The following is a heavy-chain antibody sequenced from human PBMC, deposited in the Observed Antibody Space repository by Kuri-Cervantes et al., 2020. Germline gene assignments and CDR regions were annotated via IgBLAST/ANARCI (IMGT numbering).Heavy chain of an antibody. V-gene: IGHV4-39*07. J-gene: IGHJ4*02. CDR3: ARGDMVQGAYFDY. Sequence: SETLSLTCNVSGGSISSRNYYWGWVRQPPGKGLEWIGSIYYSGYRGNTYYNPSLKNRVTISVDTSTNQFSLKLSSVTAADTAVYYCARGDMVQGAYFDYWGQGTLVTVSS. D-gene: IGHD3-10*01. CDR1: GGSISSRNYY. CDR2: IYYSGYRGNT.